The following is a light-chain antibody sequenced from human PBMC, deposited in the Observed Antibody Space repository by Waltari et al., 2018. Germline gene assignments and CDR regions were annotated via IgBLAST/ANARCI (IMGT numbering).Light chain of an antibody. CDR2: EDN. J-gene: IGLJ2*01. CDR3: QSYDSDEGVV. Sequence: NSLLTQPHSVSESPGKTVTISCTRTSDSIASNYVQWYQQRPGSAPTTVIFEDNQRPSGVPDRFSASIATSSNSSSLTISGLKTEDEALYYCQSYDSDEGVVFGGGTKLTVL. CDR1: SDSIASNY. V-gene: IGLV6-57*03.